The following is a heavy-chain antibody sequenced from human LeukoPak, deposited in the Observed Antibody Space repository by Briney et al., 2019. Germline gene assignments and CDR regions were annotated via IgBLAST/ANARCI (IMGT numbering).Heavy chain of an antibody. CDR3: VRDEWREQLAYYSDC. J-gene: IGHJ4*02. D-gene: IGHD1-1*01. Sequence: PGGSLRLSCAASGFTISWFGMHWVRQAPGKGLEWVAAISHTGHHKSYADSVRGRFTISRDNSNNTLYLQMNSLRPEDTALYYCVRDEWREQLAYYSDCWGQGTPVTVSS. V-gene: IGHV3-30*19. CDR1: GFTISWFG. CDR2: ISHTGHHK.